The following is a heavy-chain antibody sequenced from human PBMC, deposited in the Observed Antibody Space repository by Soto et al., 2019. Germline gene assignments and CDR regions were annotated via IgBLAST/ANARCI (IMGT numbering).Heavy chain of an antibody. Sequence: PGGSLRLSCAASGFTFSNAWMSWVRQAPGKGLEWVGRIKSKTDGGTTDYAAPVKGGFTISRDDSKNTLYLQMNSLKTEDTAVYYCTTDAENFDWSLGWYYGMDVWGQGTTVTVSS. CDR3: TTDAENFDWSLGWYYGMDV. V-gene: IGHV3-15*01. D-gene: IGHD3-9*01. CDR1: GFTFSNAW. CDR2: IKSKTDGGTT. J-gene: IGHJ6*02.